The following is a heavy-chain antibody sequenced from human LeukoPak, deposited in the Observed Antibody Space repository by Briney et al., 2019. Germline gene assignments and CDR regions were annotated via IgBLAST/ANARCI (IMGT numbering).Heavy chain of an antibody. CDR2: INPNSGGT. Sequence: ASVKVSCKASGYTFTGYYMHWVRQAPGQGLEWMGWINPNSGGTNYAQKFQGRVTITRDTSISTAYMELNRLRSDGTAVYYCARSGYSYGLPFDYWGQGTLVTVSS. D-gene: IGHD5-18*01. J-gene: IGHJ4*02. CDR3: ARSGYSYGLPFDY. V-gene: IGHV1-2*02. CDR1: GYTFTGYY.